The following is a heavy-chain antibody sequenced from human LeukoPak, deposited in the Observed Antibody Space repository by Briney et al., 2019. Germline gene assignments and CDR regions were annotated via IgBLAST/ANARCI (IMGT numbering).Heavy chain of an antibody. CDR1: GCTFSSFW. CDR3: ARSGVVVPAAPVRFDP. J-gene: IGHJ5*02. Sequence: GGALRLSCAASGCTFSSFWMSWVRQARGKGVEGVAHINEDGSEKYYVDSVKGRFTISRDNAKNSLYLQMNSLRAEDTAVYYCARSGVVVPAAPVRFDPWGQGTLVTVSS. CDR2: INEDGSEK. D-gene: IGHD2-2*01. V-gene: IGHV3-7*01.